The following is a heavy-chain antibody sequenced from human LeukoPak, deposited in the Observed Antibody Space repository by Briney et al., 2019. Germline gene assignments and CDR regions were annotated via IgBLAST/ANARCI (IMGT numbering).Heavy chain of an antibody. J-gene: IGHJ6*02. Sequence: AGGSLRLSCAASGFTFSSYSMNWVRQAPGKGLEWVSYISSSSSTIYYADSVKGRFTISRDNAKNSLYLQMNSLRAEDTAVYYCARISRYGMDVWGQGTTVTVSS. CDR1: GFTFSSYS. CDR3: ARISRYGMDV. V-gene: IGHV3-48*04. CDR2: ISSSSSTI. D-gene: IGHD3-16*02.